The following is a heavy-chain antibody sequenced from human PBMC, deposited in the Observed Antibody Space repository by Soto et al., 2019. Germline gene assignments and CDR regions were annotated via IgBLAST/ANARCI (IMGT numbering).Heavy chain of an antibody. D-gene: IGHD6-19*01. Sequence: GASVKVSCKASGYTFTCYGISWARQAPGQGLEWMGWISAYNGNTNYAQKLQGRVTMTTDTSTSTAYMELRSLRSDDTAVYYCARHASDSSGWYHQGVYYYYYMDVWGKGTTVTVSS. J-gene: IGHJ6*03. CDR3: ARHASDSSGWYHQGVYYYYYMDV. V-gene: IGHV1-18*01. CDR2: ISAYNGNT. CDR1: GYTFTCYG.